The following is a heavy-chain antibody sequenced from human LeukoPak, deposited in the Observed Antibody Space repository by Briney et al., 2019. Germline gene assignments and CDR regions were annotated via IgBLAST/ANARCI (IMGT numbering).Heavy chain of an antibody. Sequence: GASVKVSCKASGYTFTSYGISWVRQAPGQGLEWMGWISAYNGITNYAQKLQGRVTMTTDTSTSTAYMEQRSLRSDDTAVYYCARDRIPYYDFWSGYTDFDYWGQGTLVTVSS. V-gene: IGHV1-18*01. J-gene: IGHJ4*02. CDR1: GYTFTSYG. D-gene: IGHD3-3*01. CDR3: ARDRIPYYDFWSGYTDFDY. CDR2: ISAYNGIT.